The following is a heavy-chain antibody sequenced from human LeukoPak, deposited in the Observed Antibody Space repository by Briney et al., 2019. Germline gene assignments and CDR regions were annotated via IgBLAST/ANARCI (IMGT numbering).Heavy chain of an antibody. D-gene: IGHD6-13*01. J-gene: IGHJ4*02. CDR3: ARGRTRYSSSPSDY. Sequence: GASVKVSCKASGYTFTGYYMHWVRQAPGQGLEWMGWINPNSGGTNYAQKFQGRVTMTRDTSISTAYMELSRLRSDDTAVYYCARGRTRYSSSPSDYWGQGTLVTVSS. V-gene: IGHV1-2*02. CDR1: GYTFTGYY. CDR2: INPNSGGT.